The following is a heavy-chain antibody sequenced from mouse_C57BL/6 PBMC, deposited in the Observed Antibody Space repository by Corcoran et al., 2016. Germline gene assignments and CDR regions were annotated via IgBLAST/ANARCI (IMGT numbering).Heavy chain of an antibody. J-gene: IGHJ4*01. CDR3: PLTTVVDYAMDY. CDR2: INPYNGGT. CDR1: GYTFTDYY. V-gene: IGHV1-19*01. Sequence: EVQLQQSGPVLVKPGASVKMSCKASGYTFTDYYMNWVKQSHGKSLGWIGVINPYNGGTSYNQKFKGKATLTVDKSSSTAYMELNSLTSEDSAVYYCPLTTVVDYAMDYWGQGTSVTVSS. D-gene: IGHD1-1*01.